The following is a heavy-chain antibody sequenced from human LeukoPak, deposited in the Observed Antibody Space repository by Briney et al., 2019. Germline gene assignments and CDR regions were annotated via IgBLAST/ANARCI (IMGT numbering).Heavy chain of an antibody. CDR2: INHNGNVN. D-gene: IGHD3-16*01. J-gene: IGHJ6*02. V-gene: IGHV3-7*03. Sequence: GGSLRLSCAASGFTFSDYFMNWARQAPGKGLEWVASINHNGNVNYYVDSVKGRFTISRDNAKNSLYLQMSNLRAEDTAVYFCARGGGLDVWGQGATVTVSS. CDR3: ARGGGLDV. CDR1: GFTFSDYF.